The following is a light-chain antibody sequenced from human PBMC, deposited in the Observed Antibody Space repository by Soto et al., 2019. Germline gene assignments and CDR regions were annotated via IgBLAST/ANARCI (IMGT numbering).Light chain of an antibody. V-gene: IGKV3-20*01. J-gene: IGKJ3*01. Sequence: EILLTQSPGTLSLSPGERATLSCRASQSISNNYLAWYQQKPGQAPRLLIYGASTRDSGIPDRFSGSGSGTDFSLTISRLEPEDFAVYYCQQYGSSFTFGPGTKVDVK. CDR3: QQYGSSFT. CDR2: GAS. CDR1: QSISNNY.